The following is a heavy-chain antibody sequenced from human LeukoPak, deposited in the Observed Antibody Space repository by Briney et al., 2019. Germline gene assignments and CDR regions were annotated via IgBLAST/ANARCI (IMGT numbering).Heavy chain of an antibody. D-gene: IGHD1-1*01. V-gene: IGHV4-4*02. CDR2: IYHSGST. CDR3: ARVGGITTLNFDY. CDR1: GGSISSSNW. Sequence: SETLSLTCAVSGGSISSSNWWSWVRQPPGKGLEWIGEIYHSGSTNYNPSLKSRVTISVDTSKNQFSLKLSSVTAADTAVYYCARVGGITTLNFDYWGQGTLVTVSS. J-gene: IGHJ4*02.